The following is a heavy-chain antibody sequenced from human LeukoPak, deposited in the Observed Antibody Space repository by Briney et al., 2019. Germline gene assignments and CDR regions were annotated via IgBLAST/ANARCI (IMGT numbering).Heavy chain of an antibody. D-gene: IGHD6-19*01. CDR3: ARGHDVYSSGWYKFDY. J-gene: IGHJ4*02. V-gene: IGHV1-69*05. CDR2: IVPIFGTA. Sequence: SVKVSCKASGGTFSSYAISWVRQAPGQGLEWMGRIVPIFGTANYAQKFQGRVTITTDESTSTAYMELSSLRSEDTAVYYCARGHDVYSSGWYKFDYWGQGTLVTVSS. CDR1: GGTFSSYA.